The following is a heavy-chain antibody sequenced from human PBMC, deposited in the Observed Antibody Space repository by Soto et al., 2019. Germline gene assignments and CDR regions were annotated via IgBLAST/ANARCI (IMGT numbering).Heavy chain of an antibody. CDR3: ARSIEDYYYYAMDI. J-gene: IGHJ6*02. V-gene: IGHV4-59*08. Sequence: PSETLSLTCTVSGGSISSYYWSWIRQSPGKGLEWIGYIYSSGSTNYNPSLKSRVTISVDTSKNQFSLNLSPVTAADTAAYFCARSIEDYYYYAMDIWGQGPTVTVSS. CDR2: IYSSGST. D-gene: IGHD2-15*01. CDR1: GGSISSYY.